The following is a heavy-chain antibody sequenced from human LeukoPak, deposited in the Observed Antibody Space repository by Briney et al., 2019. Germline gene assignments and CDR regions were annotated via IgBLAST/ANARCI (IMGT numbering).Heavy chain of an antibody. J-gene: IGHJ6*03. CDR1: GGSFSGYY. Sequence: PSETLSLTCAVYGGSFSGYYWSWIRQPPGKGLEWIGEINHSGSTNYNPSLKSRVTISVDTSNNQFSLKLSSVTAADTAVYYCASPTVTDYYYYYMDVWGKGTTVTVSS. CDR3: ASPTVTDYYYYYMDV. V-gene: IGHV4-34*01. D-gene: IGHD4-11*01. CDR2: INHSGST.